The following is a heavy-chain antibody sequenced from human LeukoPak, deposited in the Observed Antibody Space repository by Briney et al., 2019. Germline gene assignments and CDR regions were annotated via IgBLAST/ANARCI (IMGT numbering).Heavy chain of an antibody. J-gene: IGHJ4*02. CDR3: ARGGGYRGDYFDY. V-gene: IGHV4-34*01. D-gene: IGHD5-18*01. CDR1: GGSFSGYY. Sequence: SETLSLTCAVYGGSFSGYYWSWIRQPPGKGLEWIGEINHSGSTNYNPSLKSRVTISVDTSKNQFSLKLSSVTAADTAVYYCARGGGYRGDYFDYWGQGTLVTVSS. CDR2: INHSGST.